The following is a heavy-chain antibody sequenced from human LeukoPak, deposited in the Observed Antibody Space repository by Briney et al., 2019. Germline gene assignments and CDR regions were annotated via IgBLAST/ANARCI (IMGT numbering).Heavy chain of an antibody. CDR1: GGSISSGGYY. D-gene: IGHD4-17*01. Sequence: PAETLSLTCTVSGGSISSGGYYWSWIRQPPWKGLEWIGYIYHSGSTYYNPSLKSRVTISVDRSKNQFSLKLSSVTAADTAVYYCARASYDYGDYCFDYWGQGTLVTVSS. CDR3: ARASYDYGDYCFDY. V-gene: IGHV4-30-2*01. CDR2: IYHSGST. J-gene: IGHJ4*02.